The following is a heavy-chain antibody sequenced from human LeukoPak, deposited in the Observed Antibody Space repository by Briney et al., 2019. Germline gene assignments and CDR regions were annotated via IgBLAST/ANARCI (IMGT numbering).Heavy chain of an antibody. V-gene: IGHV3-23*01. J-gene: IGHJ4*02. CDR1: GFTFSSYA. Sequence: EGSLRLSCAASGFTFSSYAMSWVRQAPGKGLEWVSAISGSGGSTYYADSVKGRFTISRDNSKNTLYLQMNSLRAEDTAVYYCAKAQGYSSGNYFDYWGQGTLVTVSS. CDR3: AKAQGYSSGNYFDY. CDR2: ISGSGGST. D-gene: IGHD6-19*01.